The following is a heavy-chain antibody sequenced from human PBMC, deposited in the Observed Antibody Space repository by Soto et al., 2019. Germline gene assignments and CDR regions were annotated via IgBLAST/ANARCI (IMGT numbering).Heavy chain of an antibody. V-gene: IGHV5-51*01. CDR1: GYSFTSYW. CDR2: IYPGDSDT. J-gene: IGHJ6*02. CDR3: ARQRYCGKYYYGMDV. D-gene: IGHD2-21*01. Sequence: PGESLKISCKGSGYSFTSYWIGWARQMPGKGLEWMGIIYPGDSDTRYSPSFQGQVTISADKSISTAYVQWSSLKASDTAMYYCARQRYCGKYYYGMDVWGQGTTVTVSS.